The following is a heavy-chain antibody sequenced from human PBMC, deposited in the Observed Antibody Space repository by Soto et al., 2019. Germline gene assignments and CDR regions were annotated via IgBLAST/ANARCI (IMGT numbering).Heavy chain of an antibody. V-gene: IGHV3-53*01. CDR1: GFTVSSNY. J-gene: IGHJ4*02. CDR2: IYSGGST. CDR3: VILALGKFDF. D-gene: IGHD1-26*01. Sequence: GGSLRLSCAASGFTVSSNYMSWVRQAPGKGLEWVSVIYSGGSTYYADSVKGRFTISRDNSRNRLYLQMNSLRAEDTALYYCVILALGKFDFWGQGTLVTVSS.